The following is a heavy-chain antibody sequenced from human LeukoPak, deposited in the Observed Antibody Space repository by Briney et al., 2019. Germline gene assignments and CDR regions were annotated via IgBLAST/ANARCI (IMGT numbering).Heavy chain of an antibody. CDR3: AKGGTYYAFDI. CDR2: IIGSGSST. J-gene: IGHJ3*02. V-gene: IGHV3-23*01. CDR1: GFTFSSYA. Sequence: GGSLRLSCAASGFTFSSYAMSWVRQAPGKGLEWVSSIIGSGSSTYNADSVRGRFTISRDNSKNTLYLQMDSLRAEDTAVYYCAKGGTYYAFDIWGQGTMVTVSS. D-gene: IGHD3-10*01.